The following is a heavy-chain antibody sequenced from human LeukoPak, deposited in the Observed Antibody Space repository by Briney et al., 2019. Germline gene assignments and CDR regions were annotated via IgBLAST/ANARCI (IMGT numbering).Heavy chain of an antibody. CDR3: ARVAKWSSACRGKYWYFDL. Sequence: SETLSLTCAVYGGSFSGYIWGWIRQPPGKGLEWIGEINHSGSTTYSPSLKSRVTISVDTAKNQFSLPLNSVTAADTAMYYCARVAKWSSACRGKYWYFDLWCRGTLVTVSS. V-gene: IGHV4-34*01. CDR1: GGSFSGYI. CDR2: INHSGST. D-gene: IGHD3-10*01. J-gene: IGHJ2*01.